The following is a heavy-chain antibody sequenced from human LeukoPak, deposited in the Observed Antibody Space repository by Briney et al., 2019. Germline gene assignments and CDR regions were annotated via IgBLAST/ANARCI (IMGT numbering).Heavy chain of an antibody. CDR1: GYSISRCYY. Sequence: SSETLSLTCAVSGYSISRCYYWGWLRQPPGKGVEWIGSIYHSGSTYYNPSLKSLVTISVDTYKNHFSPKLTSVTAADTAVYYCARVDGPGLCSGGSCYSKFLSYAFDIWGQGTMVTVSS. D-gene: IGHD2-15*01. V-gene: IGHV4-38-2*01. CDR2: IYHSGST. J-gene: IGHJ3*02. CDR3: ARVDGPGLCSGGSCYSKFLSYAFDI.